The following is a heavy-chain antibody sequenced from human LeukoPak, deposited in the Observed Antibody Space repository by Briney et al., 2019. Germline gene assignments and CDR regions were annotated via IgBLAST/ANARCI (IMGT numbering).Heavy chain of an antibody. CDR1: GFTFSSDW. D-gene: IGHD2-21*02. CDR2: ISTDGTYT. Sequence: GGSLRLSCAASGFTFSSDWMHWVRQAPGKGLVWVSRISTDGTYTEYADSVKGRFTISRDNAKDTLYLQVNSLRAEDTAVYYCAITVDCRATTDCYSYFHHWGQGTLVTVSS. J-gene: IGHJ1*01. CDR3: AITVDCRATTDCYSYFHH. V-gene: IGHV3-74*03.